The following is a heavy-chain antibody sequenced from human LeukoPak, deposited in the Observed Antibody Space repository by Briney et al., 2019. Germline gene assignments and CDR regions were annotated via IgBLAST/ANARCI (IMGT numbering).Heavy chain of an antibody. D-gene: IGHD1-26*01. V-gene: IGHV4-39*01. J-gene: IGHJ4*02. CDR2: IYYSGST. CDR1: GGSISSSSYY. Sequence: SETLSLTCTVSGGSISSSSYYWGWIRQPPGKGLEWIGSIYYSGSTYYNPFPKSRVTISVDTSKNQFSLKLSSVTAADTAVYYCARGAPPRWGAADYWGQGTLVTVSS. CDR3: ARGAPPRWGAADY.